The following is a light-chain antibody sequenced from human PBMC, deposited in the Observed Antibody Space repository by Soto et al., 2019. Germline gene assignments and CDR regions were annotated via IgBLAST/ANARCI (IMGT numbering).Light chain of an antibody. J-gene: IGKJ1*01. V-gene: IGKV1D-12*01. CDR3: QQATSFPRT. Sequence: DLQMTQSPSSVSASVGDRVTITCRASQAISTWLAWYQQNPGKAPKLLIYSASNLQSGVPSRFSGSGSETDFTLTISSLQPEDFATYYCQQATSFPRTFGQGTKVEIK. CDR1: QAISTW. CDR2: SAS.